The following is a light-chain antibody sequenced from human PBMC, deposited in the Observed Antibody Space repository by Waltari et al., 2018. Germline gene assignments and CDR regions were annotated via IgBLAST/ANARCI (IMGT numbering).Light chain of an antibody. Sequence: QSVLTQPPSVSAAPGQQVNISCSGSISHIGSNFVSWYQQFPGTAPKLLISDNYKRPSGIPDRFSGSKSGTSATLGITGLQTGDEADYYCGTWDNSLNGGVFGGGTKLAVL. V-gene: IGLV1-51*01. CDR3: GTWDNSLNGGV. CDR1: ISHIGSNF. CDR2: DNY. J-gene: IGLJ2*01.